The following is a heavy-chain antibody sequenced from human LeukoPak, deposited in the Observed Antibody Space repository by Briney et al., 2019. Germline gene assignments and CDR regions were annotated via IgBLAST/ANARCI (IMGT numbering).Heavy chain of an antibody. CDR3: ARGHCRGGSCYRAPQRPNWFDP. CDR2: IIPIIGIA. J-gene: IGHJ5*02. Sequence: SVKVSCKASGGTFSSYAISWVRQARGQGLEWMGRIIPIIGIANYAQKFQGRVTITADKSTSTAYMELSSLRSEDTAVYYCARGHCRGGSCYRAPQRPNWFDPWGQGTLVTVSS. D-gene: IGHD2-15*01. V-gene: IGHV1-69*04. CDR1: GGTFSSYA.